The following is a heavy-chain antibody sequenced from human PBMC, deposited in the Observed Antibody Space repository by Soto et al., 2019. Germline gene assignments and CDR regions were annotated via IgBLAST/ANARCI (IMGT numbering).Heavy chain of an antibody. V-gene: IGHV3-48*01. CDR1: GFTFSSYS. J-gene: IGHJ6*03. CDR2: ISSSSSTI. Sequence: EVQLVESGGGLVQPGGSLRLSCAASGFTFSSYSMNWVRQAPGKGLEWVSYISSSSSTIYYADSVKGRFNISRDNAKNSLYLQMSSLTADDSAVDYCARIPEAEDYYYYYMDDWGKGTTVTVSS. D-gene: IGHD2-15*01. CDR3: ARIPEAEDYYYYYMDD.